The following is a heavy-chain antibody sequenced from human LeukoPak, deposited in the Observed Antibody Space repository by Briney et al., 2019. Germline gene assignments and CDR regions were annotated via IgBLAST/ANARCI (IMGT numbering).Heavy chain of an antibody. V-gene: IGHV3-21*01. CDR3: TRGWTADY. CDR1: GFTFSSYS. Sequence: PGGSLRLSCAASGFTFSSYSMNWVRQAPGKGLEWVSSISSTSTYIYYADSVKGRFTISRDNAKNSLYLQMSSLRAEDTAVYYCTRGWTADYWGQGTLVTVSS. J-gene: IGHJ4*02. CDR2: ISSTSTYI. D-gene: IGHD3/OR15-3a*01.